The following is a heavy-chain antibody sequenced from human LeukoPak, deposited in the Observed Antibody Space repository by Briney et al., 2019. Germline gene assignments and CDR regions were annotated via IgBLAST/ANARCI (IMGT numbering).Heavy chain of an antibody. Sequence: SETLSLTCTVSGGSISSGGYYWSWIRQHPGKGLEWIGYIYYSGSTYYNPSLKSRVTISVDTSKNQFSLKLSSVTAADTAVYYCASHNKGGYCSSTSCFFDYWGQGTLVTVSS. V-gene: IGHV4-31*03. J-gene: IGHJ4*02. CDR1: GGSISSGGYY. D-gene: IGHD2-2*01. CDR2: IYYSGST. CDR3: ASHNKGGYCSSTSCFFDY.